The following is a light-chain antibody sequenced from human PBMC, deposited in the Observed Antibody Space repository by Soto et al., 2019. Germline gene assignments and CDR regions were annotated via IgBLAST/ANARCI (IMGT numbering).Light chain of an antibody. CDR3: GTWDGSRSPWV. Sequence: QSVLTQPPSVSAAPGQKVTISHSGNSSNIGNDYVSWYQQLPCTAPKFLIYDINRRPSGIADRFSGSESGTSATLGVSGLQTGDEAVYCCGTWDGSRSPWVFGGGTKLTVL. CDR1: SSNIGNDY. V-gene: IGLV1-51*01. J-gene: IGLJ3*02. CDR2: DIN.